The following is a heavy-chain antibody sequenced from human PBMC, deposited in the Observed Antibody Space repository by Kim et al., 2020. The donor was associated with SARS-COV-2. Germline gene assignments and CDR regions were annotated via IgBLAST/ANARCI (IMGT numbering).Heavy chain of an antibody. CDR3: ARHPSIAMLVMAWYFDL. J-gene: IGHJ2*01. Sequence: SETLSLTCTVSGGSISSSSYYWGWLRQPPGKGLEWIGSINYSGSTYYNPPLTSRVTISVDTSKNQFSLKLSSVTAADTAVYYCARHPSIAMLVMAWYFDLWGRGTLVTVSS. D-gene: IGHD3-22*01. V-gene: IGHV4-39*01. CDR2: INYSGST. CDR1: GGSISSSSYY.